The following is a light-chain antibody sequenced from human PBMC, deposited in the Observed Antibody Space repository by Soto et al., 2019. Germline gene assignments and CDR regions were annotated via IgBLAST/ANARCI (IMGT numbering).Light chain of an antibody. V-gene: IGKV1-5*03. CDR1: QTISSW. CDR3: QQYNSYSPLT. CDR2: KAS. Sequence: DILMTQSPSTLSASVGDTVSITCRASQTISSWVAWYQQKPGRAPKLLIYKASSLESGVPSRFSGSGSGTDFTLTISSLQPDDFATYYCQQYNSYSPLTFGGGTKVDIK. J-gene: IGKJ4*01.